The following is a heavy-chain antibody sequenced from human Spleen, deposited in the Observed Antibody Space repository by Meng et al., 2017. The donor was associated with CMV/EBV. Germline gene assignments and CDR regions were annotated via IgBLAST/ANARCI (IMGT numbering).Heavy chain of an antibody. CDR1: GFTFSSYS. J-gene: IGHJ4*02. V-gene: IGHV3-21*01. CDR2: ISSSSSYI. Sequence: GESLKISCAASGFTFSSYSMNWVRQAPGKGLEWVSSISSSSSYIYYADSVKGRFTISRDNAKNSLYLQMNSLRAEDTAVYYCARNILTAYYTFDYWGQGTLVTVSS. CDR3: ARNILTAYYTFDY. D-gene: IGHD3-9*01.